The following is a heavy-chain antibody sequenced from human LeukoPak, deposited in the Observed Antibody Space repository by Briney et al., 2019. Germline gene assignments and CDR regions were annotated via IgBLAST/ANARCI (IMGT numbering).Heavy chain of an antibody. Sequence: GGSLRLSCAASGFTFSSYAMHWVRQAPGKGLVWVAIISYDGSNKYYADSVKGRFTISRDNSKNTLYLQINSLRAEDTAVYYCATDPDSSGYYYPIFDYWGQGTLVTVSS. CDR1: GFTFSSYA. CDR2: ISYDGSNK. V-gene: IGHV3-30-3*01. D-gene: IGHD3-22*01. CDR3: ATDPDSSGYYYPIFDY. J-gene: IGHJ4*02.